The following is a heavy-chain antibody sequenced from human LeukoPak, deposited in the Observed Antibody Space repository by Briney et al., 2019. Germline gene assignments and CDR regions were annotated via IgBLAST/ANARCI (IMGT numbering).Heavy chain of an antibody. CDR3: AQGVAAGPPYFYYDLGV. Sequence: ASVKVSCKASGFTFTKFAFHWVRQAPGQGLEWMGWINTINGNTDYAQKFQGRVTVTTDTSTSTAYLELRSLTSDDTAIYFCAQGVAAGPPYFYYDLGVWGKGTTVTVSS. CDR2: INTINGNT. J-gene: IGHJ6*03. CDR1: GFTFTKFA. V-gene: IGHV1-18*01. D-gene: IGHD2-15*01.